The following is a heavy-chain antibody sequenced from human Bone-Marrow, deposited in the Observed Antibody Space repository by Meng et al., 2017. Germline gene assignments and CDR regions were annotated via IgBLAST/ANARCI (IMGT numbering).Heavy chain of an antibody. CDR2: IGHSGFT. J-gene: IGHJ4*02. D-gene: IGHD2-21*01. CDR1: GGSISTSGYY. Sequence: QPQLQESGPGLVRPSEALSLTCSVSGGSISTSGYYWGWIRQPPGKGLEWIGSIGHSGFTYYNPSLKSRVTISVDTSKNQFSLKLRFVTAADTAVYYCAREGRSHQVGVSVYWGQGNLVTVSS. V-gene: IGHV4-39*07. CDR3: AREGRSHQVGVSVY.